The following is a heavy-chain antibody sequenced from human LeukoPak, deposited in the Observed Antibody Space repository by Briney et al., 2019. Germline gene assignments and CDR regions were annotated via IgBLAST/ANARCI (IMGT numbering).Heavy chain of an antibody. CDR3: AKEGISAAASY. D-gene: IGHD6-13*01. CDR2: ISGSGGST. V-gene: IGHV3-23*01. J-gene: IGHJ4*02. CDR1: GFTFSSYA. Sequence: SGGSLRLSCAASGFTFSSYAMSWVRQAPGKGLEWVSAISGSGGSTYYAYSVKGRFTISRDNSKNTLYLQMNSLRGEDTAIYYCAKEGISAAASYWGQGTLVTVSS.